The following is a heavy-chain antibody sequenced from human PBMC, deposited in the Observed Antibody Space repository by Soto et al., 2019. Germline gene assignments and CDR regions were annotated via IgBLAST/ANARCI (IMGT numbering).Heavy chain of an antibody. V-gene: IGHV4-30-4*01. CDR2: IYYSGST. CDR1: GGSISSGDYY. Sequence: SETLSLTCTVSGGSISSGDYYWSWIRQPPGKGLEWIGYIYYSGSTYYNPSLKSRVTISVDTSKNQFSLKLSSVTAAVTAVYYCARGGSWGPIFGVVTEAYYYGMDVWGQGTTVTVSS. J-gene: IGHJ6*02. D-gene: IGHD3-3*01. CDR3: ARGGSWGPIFGVVTEAYYYGMDV.